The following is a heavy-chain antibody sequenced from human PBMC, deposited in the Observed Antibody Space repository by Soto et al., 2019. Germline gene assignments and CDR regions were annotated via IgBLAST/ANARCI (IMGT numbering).Heavy chain of an antibody. Sequence: VASVKVSCKASGYTFTSYGISWVRQAPGQGLEWMGWISAYNGNTNYAQKLQGRATMTTDTSTSTAYMELRSLRSDDTAVYYCARELSIAAPIVEEYGMDVWGQGPTVTVSS. CDR1: GYTFTSYG. D-gene: IGHD6-6*01. J-gene: IGHJ6*02. CDR2: ISAYNGNT. V-gene: IGHV1-18*01. CDR3: ARELSIAAPIVEEYGMDV.